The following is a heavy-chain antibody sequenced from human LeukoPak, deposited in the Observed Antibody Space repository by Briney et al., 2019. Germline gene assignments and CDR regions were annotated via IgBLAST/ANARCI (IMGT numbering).Heavy chain of an antibody. Sequence: PGGSLRLSCAASGFTFSDYYMSWIRQAPGKGLEWVSYISSSGSTIYYADSVKGRFTISRDNAKNSLYLQMNSLRAEDTAVYYCARLTSIAARLPFDYWGQGTLVTVSS. J-gene: IGHJ4*02. V-gene: IGHV3-11*04. CDR2: ISSSGSTI. CDR1: GFTFSDYY. CDR3: ARLTSIAARLPFDY. D-gene: IGHD6-6*01.